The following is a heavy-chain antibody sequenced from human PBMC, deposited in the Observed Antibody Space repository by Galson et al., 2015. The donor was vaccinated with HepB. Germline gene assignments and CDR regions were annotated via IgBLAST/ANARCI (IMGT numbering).Heavy chain of an antibody. Sequence: SVKVSCKASGYTFTGYYMHWVRQAPGQGLEWMGWINPNSGGTNYAQKFQGRVTMTRDTSISTAYMELSRLRSDDTAVYYCARDCSGYCTNIDDAEGWFDPWGQGTLVTVSS. D-gene: IGHD2-8*01. V-gene: IGHV1-2*02. J-gene: IGHJ5*02. CDR1: GYTFTGYY. CDR2: INPNSGGT. CDR3: ARDCSGYCTNIDDAEGWFDP.